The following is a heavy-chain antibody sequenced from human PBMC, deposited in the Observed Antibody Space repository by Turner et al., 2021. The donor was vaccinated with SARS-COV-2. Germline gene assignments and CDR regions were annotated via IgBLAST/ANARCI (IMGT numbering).Heavy chain of an antibody. CDR2: VHPYGTT. D-gene: IGHD2-15*01. Sequence: QVQLQHSHARPLKPWETLSHIGAVKGGSLRGFYWTRIRQPTGMGLEWIGEVHPYGTTYSNPSLDSLVFMSVDTSRNQFSLKLNSVTAAAAAFYCCASGDDPRKSGVVWGQGTLVTVSS. CDR1: GGSLRGFY. CDR3: ASGDDPRKSGVV. V-gene: IGHV4-34*01. J-gene: IGHJ4*02.